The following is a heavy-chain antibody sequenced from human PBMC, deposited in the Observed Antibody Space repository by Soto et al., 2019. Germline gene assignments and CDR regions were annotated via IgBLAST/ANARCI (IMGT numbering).Heavy chain of an antibody. J-gene: IGHJ6*03. CDR1: GFTFSSYG. Sequence: PGESLKISCAASGFTFSSYGMHWVRQAPGKGLEWVAVISYDGSNKYYADSVKGRFTISRDNSKNTLYLQMNSLRAEDTAVYYCAKDNGQVYGDEYYYMDVWGKGTTVTVSS. CDR2: ISYDGSNK. CDR3: AKDNGQVYGDEYYYMDV. D-gene: IGHD4-17*01. V-gene: IGHV3-30*18.